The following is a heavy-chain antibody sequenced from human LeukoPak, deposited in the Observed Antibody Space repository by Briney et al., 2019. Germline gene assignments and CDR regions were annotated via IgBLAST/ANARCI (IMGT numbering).Heavy chain of an antibody. CDR2: ISSSSAYI. D-gene: IGHD2-2*01. Sequence: PGGSLRLSCAASGFSFNGYSMTWVRQAPGKGLECVSSISSSSAYIYYADSVKGRFTISRDNSKSTLYLQMNSLRAEDTAVYYCAKDRHAPGRYCSSTTCFPFDSWGQGTLVTVSS. CDR1: GFSFNGYS. V-gene: IGHV3-21*04. J-gene: IGHJ5*01. CDR3: AKDRHAPGRYCSSTTCFPFDS.